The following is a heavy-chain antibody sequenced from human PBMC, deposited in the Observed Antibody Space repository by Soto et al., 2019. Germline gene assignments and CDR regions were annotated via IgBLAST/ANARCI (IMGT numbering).Heavy chain of an antibody. CDR3: ARAQFYSGSGNYNNLMFDA. CDR1: GGSIGGVGYA. CDR2: MYHSGTF. Sequence: SETLSLTCAVSGGSIGGVGYAWSWIRQPPXGGLEWIGYMYHSGTFLKSPSLKTRLTMSLDMSKNQFSLTLNSMTAADTAVYYCARAQFYSGSGNYNNLMFDAWGQGIQVTVSS. D-gene: IGHD3-10*01. J-gene: IGHJ5*02. V-gene: IGHV4-30-2*01.